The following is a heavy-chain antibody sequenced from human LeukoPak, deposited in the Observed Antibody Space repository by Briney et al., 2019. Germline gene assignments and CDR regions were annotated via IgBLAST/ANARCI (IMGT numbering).Heavy chain of an antibody. CDR2: IYTTGDT. Sequence: SETLSLTCSVSGGSINNFYWTWIRQSAGKGLEWIGRIYTTGDTNYNPSLKSRVTFSIDTFKNQFSLKLNSVTAADTALYFCAKESRVRGVSIRESHYHYYYGMDVWGRGTTVTVSS. J-gene: IGHJ6*02. CDR3: AKESRVRGVSIRESHYHYYYGMDV. V-gene: IGHV4-4*07. CDR1: GGSINNFY. D-gene: IGHD3-10*01.